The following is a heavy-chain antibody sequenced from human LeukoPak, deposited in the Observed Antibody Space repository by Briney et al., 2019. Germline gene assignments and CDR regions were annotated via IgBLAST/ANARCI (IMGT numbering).Heavy chain of an antibody. Sequence: GGSLRLSCAASGFTVSSNYMSWVRQAPGKGLEWVSVIYSGGSTYYADSVKGRFTISRDNSKNTLCLQMNSLRAEDTAVYYCARGHYYYYYMDVWGKGTTVTVSS. CDR1: GFTVSSNY. CDR2: IYSGGST. V-gene: IGHV3-53*01. J-gene: IGHJ6*03. CDR3: ARGHYYYYYMDV.